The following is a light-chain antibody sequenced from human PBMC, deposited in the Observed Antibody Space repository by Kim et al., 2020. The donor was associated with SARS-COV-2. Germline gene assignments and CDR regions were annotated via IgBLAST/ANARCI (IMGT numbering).Light chain of an antibody. J-gene: IGLJ1*01. CDR2: YDE. V-gene: IGLV1-36*01. CDR3: AAWDDSLNVPV. CDR1: TSNNGNNA. Sequence: RQRDTISCSGSTSNNGNNAVNWYQQLPGKAPKLLIYYDELQPSGVSDRFSGSKSGTSASLAISGLQSEDEADYYCAAWDDSLNVPVFGTGTKVNVL.